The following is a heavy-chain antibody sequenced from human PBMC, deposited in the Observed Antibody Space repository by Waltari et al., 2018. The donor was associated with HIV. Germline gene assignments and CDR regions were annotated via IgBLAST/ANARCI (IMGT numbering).Heavy chain of an antibody. J-gene: IGHJ5*02. CDR3: ARGRWFDP. V-gene: IGHV4-34*01. CDR1: AGSFSGYY. Sequence: QVQLQQRGPGLLKPSETLSLTSAVYAGSFSGYYWSGIRQPPGKGLEWIGELNHSGSTNYNPARRSRVTISVDTAKNQVSLKLTSVPAADTAVYYCARGRWFDPWGQGTLVTVSS. CDR2: LNHSGST.